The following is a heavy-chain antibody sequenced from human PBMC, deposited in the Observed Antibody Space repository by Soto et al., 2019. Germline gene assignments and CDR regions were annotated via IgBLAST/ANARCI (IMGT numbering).Heavy chain of an antibody. D-gene: IGHD6-13*01. J-gene: IGHJ5*02. CDR1: GYTLASHA. V-gene: IGHV1-3*01. Sequence: ASVKVSCKASGYTLASHAMHWVRQAPGQRLEWMGWINAGNGDTKYSQKFQGRVSITRDTSANTAYMELSSLRSEDTAVYYCARGGEGIAAAGMVSSGQGTLVTVSS. CDR2: INAGNGDT. CDR3: ARGGEGIAAAGMVS.